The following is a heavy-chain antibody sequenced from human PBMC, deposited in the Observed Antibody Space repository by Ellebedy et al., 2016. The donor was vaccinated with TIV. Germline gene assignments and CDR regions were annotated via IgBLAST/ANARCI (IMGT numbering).Heavy chain of an antibody. V-gene: IGHV3-30*02. D-gene: IGHD4-17*01. CDR3: AKEQLYGEIDY. CDR1: GFTFSSYS. Sequence: GESLKISCAASGFTFSSYSMNWVRQAPGEGLEWVAFIPYDGTHKYYAESVRGRFTISRDDSTNTLYLQMNSLRGEETAMYYCAKEQLYGEIDYWGQGTQVTVSS. J-gene: IGHJ4*02. CDR2: IPYDGTHK.